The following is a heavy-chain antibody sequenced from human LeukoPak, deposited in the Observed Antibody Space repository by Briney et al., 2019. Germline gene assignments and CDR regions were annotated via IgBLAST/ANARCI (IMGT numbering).Heavy chain of an antibody. Sequence: PGGSLRLSCAASGFTFSHAWMSWVRQAPGKGLEWVGRIKSKTDGGTTDYAAPVKGRFTISRDDSKHTLYLQMNSLKTEDTAVYYCTTDPAHDFWSGPSGAEDYWGQGALVTVSS. CDR1: GFTFSHAW. V-gene: IGHV3-15*01. D-gene: IGHD3-3*01. CDR2: IKSKTDGGTT. CDR3: TTDPAHDFWSGPSGAEDY. J-gene: IGHJ4*02.